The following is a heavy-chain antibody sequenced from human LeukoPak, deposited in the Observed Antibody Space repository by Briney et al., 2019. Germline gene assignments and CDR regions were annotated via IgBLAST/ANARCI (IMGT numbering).Heavy chain of an antibody. CDR2: ISSSGSTI. J-gene: IGHJ4*02. CDR1: GFTFSSHE. D-gene: IGHD2-8*01. V-gene: IGHV3-48*03. Sequence: GGSLRLSCAASGFTFSSHEMNWVRQAPGKGLEWVSYISSSGSTIYYADSVKGRFTISRDNAKNSLYLQMNSLRAEDTAVYYCARGEIVLMVYATAYGGNFGYWGQGTLVTVSS. CDR3: ARGEIVLMVYATAYGGNFGY.